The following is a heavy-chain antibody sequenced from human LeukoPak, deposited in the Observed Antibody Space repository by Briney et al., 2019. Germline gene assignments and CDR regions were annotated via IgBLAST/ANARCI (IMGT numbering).Heavy chain of an antibody. CDR2: ISSSSSYI. CDR3: ARDVVVVVPAAYRYSSSSYYYYMDV. J-gene: IGHJ6*03. V-gene: IGHV3-21*01. Sequence: GGSLRLSCAASGFTFSSYSMNWVRQAPGKGLEWVSSISSSSSYIYYADSVKGRFTISRDNAKNSLYLQMNSLRADDTAVYYCARDVVVVVPAAYRYSSSSYYYYMDVWGKGTTVTVSS. D-gene: IGHD2-2*01. CDR1: GFTFSSYS.